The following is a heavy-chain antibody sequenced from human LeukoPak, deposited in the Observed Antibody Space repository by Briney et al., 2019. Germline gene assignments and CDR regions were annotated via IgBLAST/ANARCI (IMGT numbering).Heavy chain of an antibody. D-gene: IGHD3-22*01. CDR1: GFTFSDYY. V-gene: IGHV3-11*06. CDR3: AKLGIGEHEISGYFYETQSSGVDI. CDR2: ISSSSSYT. Sequence: GGSLRLSCAASGFTFSDYYMSWIRRAPGKGLEWVSYISSSSSYTNYADSVKGRFTISRDNAKNSLYLQMNSLRAEDTAVYYCAKLGIGEHEISGYFYETQSSGVDIWGQGTMVIVSS. J-gene: IGHJ3*02.